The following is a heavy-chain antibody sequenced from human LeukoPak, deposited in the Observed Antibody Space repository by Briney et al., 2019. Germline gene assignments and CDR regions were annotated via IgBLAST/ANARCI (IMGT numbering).Heavy chain of an antibody. Sequence: GGSLRLSCAASGFTVSSSYMSWVRQAAGKGLAWASLVYIGGSTYYAASVKGRFTISRDNSKNTLYLQMNSLRPEDTAVYYCAKGYNYAYEYWGQGTLVTVCS. CDR2: VYIGGST. V-gene: IGHV3-53*01. J-gene: IGHJ4*02. CDR1: GFTVSSSY. D-gene: IGHD5-18*01. CDR3: AKGYNYAYEY.